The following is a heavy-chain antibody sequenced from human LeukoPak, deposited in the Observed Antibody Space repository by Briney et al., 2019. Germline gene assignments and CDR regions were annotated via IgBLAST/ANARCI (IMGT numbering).Heavy chain of an antibody. CDR1: GFTFSSYS. CDR3: ARDRVVAAPWDYYYGMDV. J-gene: IGHJ6*04. CDR2: ISSSSSYI. V-gene: IGHV3-21*01. D-gene: IGHD2-15*01. Sequence: PGGSLRLSCAASGFTFSSYSMNWVRQAPGKGLEWVSSISSSSSYIYYADSVKGRFTISRDNAKNSLYLQMNSLRAEDTAVYYCARDRVVAAPWDYYYGMDVWGKGTTVTVSS.